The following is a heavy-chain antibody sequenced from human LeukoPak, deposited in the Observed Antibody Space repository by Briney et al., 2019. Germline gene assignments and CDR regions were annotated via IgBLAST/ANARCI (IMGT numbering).Heavy chain of an antibody. CDR3: ARDGASITMIVVVISYFDY. D-gene: IGHD3-22*01. V-gene: IGHV3-21*01. CDR1: GFTFRSYS. CDR2: ISSSSSYI. J-gene: IGHJ4*02. Sequence: GGSLRLSXAASGFTFRSYSMNWVRQAPGKGLEWVSSISSSSSYIYYADSVNGRFTISRDNAKNSLYLQMNSLRAEDTAVYYCARDGASITMIVVVISYFDYWGQGTLVTVSS.